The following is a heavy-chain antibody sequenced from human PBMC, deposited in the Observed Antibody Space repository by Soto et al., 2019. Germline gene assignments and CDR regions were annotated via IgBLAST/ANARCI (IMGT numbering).Heavy chain of an antibody. Sequence: ASVKVSCKASGYTFTGYGISWVRQAPGQGLEWMGWISAYNGNTNYAQKLQGRVTMTTDTSTSTAYMELRSLRSDDTAVYYCARVSITIFGVVIADDAFDIWGQGTMVTVSS. CDR3: ARVSITIFGVVIADDAFDI. CDR1: GYTFTGYG. V-gene: IGHV1-18*01. CDR2: ISAYNGNT. D-gene: IGHD3-3*01. J-gene: IGHJ3*02.